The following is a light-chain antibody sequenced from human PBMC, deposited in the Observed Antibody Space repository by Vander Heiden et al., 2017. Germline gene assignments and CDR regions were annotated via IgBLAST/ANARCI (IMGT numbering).Light chain of an antibody. CDR1: SSDVGGYNY. CDR2: DVS. Sequence: QSALTRPRSVSGSPGQSVTISCTGTSSDVGGYNYVSWYQQHPGKAPKLMIYDVSKGPSGVPDRFSGSKSGNTASLTISGLQAEDEADYYCCSYAGSYTYVFGTGTKVTVL. V-gene: IGLV2-11*01. CDR3: CSYAGSYTYV. J-gene: IGLJ1*01.